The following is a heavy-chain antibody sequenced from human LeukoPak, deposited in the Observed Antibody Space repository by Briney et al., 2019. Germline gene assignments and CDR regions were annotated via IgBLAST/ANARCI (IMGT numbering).Heavy chain of an antibody. D-gene: IGHD3-3*01. CDR1: GGSFSGYY. CDR3: ARKTFGITIFGVVIIGGWFDP. V-gene: IGHV4-34*01. CDR2: INHSGST. Sequence: SETLSLTCAVYGGSFSGYYWSWIRQPPGKGLEWIGEINHSGSTNYNPSLKSRVTISVDTSKNQFSLKLSSVTAADTAVYYRARKTFGITIFGVVIIGGWFDPWGQGTLVTVSS. J-gene: IGHJ5*02.